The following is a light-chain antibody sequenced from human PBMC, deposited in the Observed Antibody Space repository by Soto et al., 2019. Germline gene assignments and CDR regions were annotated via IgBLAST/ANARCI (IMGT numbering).Light chain of an antibody. CDR3: KSYAGSNTYV. Sequence: QSVLTQPPSASGSPGQSVTISCTGTKSDIGVYDFVSWYQHHPGKAPRLIIYEVVKRPSGVPDRFSGSKSGNTASLTVSGLQAADEAAYFCKSYAGSNTYVFGSGTKLTVL. CDR2: EVV. CDR1: KSDIGVYDF. J-gene: IGLJ1*01. V-gene: IGLV2-8*01.